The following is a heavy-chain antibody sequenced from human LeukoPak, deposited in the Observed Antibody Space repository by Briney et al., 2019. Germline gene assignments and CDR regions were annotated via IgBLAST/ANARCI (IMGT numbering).Heavy chain of an antibody. Sequence: PSETLSLTCTVSGVSISSSYWSWIRQPPGKGLEWIGYIYYTGTTNYNPSLKSRVTISVDRSKNQFSLKLSSVTAADTAVYYCARDVVGYFDYWGQGTLVTVSS. D-gene: IGHD2-15*01. CDR2: IYYTGTT. CDR1: GVSISSSY. CDR3: ARDVVGYFDY. J-gene: IGHJ4*02. V-gene: IGHV4-59*12.